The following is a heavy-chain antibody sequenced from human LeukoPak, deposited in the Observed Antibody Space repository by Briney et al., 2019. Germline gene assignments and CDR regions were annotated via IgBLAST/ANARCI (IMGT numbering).Heavy chain of an antibody. Sequence: SQTLSLTCTVSGGSISSGEYYWSWIRQPPGKGLEWIGYIYYSGRTYYNVSLKSRVTISVDTSKNQFSLKLSSVTAADTAVYYCARAPRGYYSFDYWGQGTLVTVSS. CDR3: ARAPRGYYSFDY. D-gene: IGHD3-22*01. V-gene: IGHV4-30-4*01. CDR1: GGSISSGEYY. J-gene: IGHJ4*02. CDR2: IYYSGRT.